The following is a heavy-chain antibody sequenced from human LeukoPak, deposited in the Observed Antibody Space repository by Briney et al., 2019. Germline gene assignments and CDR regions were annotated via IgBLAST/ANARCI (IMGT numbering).Heavy chain of an antibody. V-gene: IGHV4-39*01. CDR3: ARLVHSVWYAAGGGIDY. CDR1: GGSISSSSYY. CDR2: IYYSGST. Sequence: PSETLSLTCTVSGGSISSSSYYWGWIRQPPGKGLEWIGSIYYSGSTYYNPSLKSRVTISVDTSKNQFSLKLSSVTAADTAVYYCARLVHSVWYAAGGGIDYWGQGTLVTVSS. J-gene: IGHJ4*02. D-gene: IGHD6-19*01.